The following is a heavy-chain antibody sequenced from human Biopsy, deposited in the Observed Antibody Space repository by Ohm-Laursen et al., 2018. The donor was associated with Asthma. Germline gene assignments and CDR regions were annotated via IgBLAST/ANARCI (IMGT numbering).Heavy chain of an antibody. CDR3: VRAVRNEQWLDPFDY. CDR2: VYWTGST. D-gene: IGHD6-19*01. Sequence: SGTLSLTCSVYGGSISSFYWCWIRQSPEKGLEWMGYVYWTGSTNYNPSLKSRITMSVDTSKNRMFLELTSVTAADTAIYYCVRAVRNEQWLDPFDYWGQGKPVTVSS. CDR1: GGSISSFY. V-gene: IGHV4-59*01. J-gene: IGHJ4*02.